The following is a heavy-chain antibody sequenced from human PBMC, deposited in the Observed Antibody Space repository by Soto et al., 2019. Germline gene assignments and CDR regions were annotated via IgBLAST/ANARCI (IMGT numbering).Heavy chain of an antibody. CDR3: ARDPGYSGYDSYYYGMDV. J-gene: IGHJ6*02. CDR1: GYTFTGYY. CDR2: INLNSGGT. D-gene: IGHD5-12*01. Sequence: GASVKVSCKASGYTFTGYYMHWVRQAPGQGLEWMGWINLNSGGTNYAQKFQGRVTMTRDTSISTAYMELSMLRSDDTAVYYCARDPGYSGYDSYYYGMDVWGQGTTVTVFS. V-gene: IGHV1-2*02.